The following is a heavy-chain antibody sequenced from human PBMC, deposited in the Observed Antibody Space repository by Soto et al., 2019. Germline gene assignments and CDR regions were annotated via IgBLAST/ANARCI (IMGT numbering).Heavy chain of an antibody. CDR3: ATLPYTSNFAF. J-gene: IGHJ4*02. CDR2: IKSTAHGGAA. V-gene: IGHV3-15*01. Sequence: GGSLRLSCAVSGFAFSNAWMNWVRQAPGKGLEWVGRIKSTAHGGAADYAAPVKGRFTISRNDSENMLYLQMNSLQTDDSAIYYCATLPYTSNFAFWGQGTVVTVSS. D-gene: IGHD6-13*01. CDR1: GFAFSNAW.